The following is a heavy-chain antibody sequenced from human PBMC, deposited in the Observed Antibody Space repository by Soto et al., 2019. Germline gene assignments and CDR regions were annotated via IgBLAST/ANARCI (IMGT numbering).Heavy chain of an antibody. CDR1: GFTFSNAW. J-gene: IGHJ4*02. Sequence: GGSLRLSCTASGFTFSNAWMSWVRRAPGKGLEWIGRIKGESDGGTTDYATPVKGRFSISRDQSKDTLYLHMNSLKTEDTAVYYCTTGLSNGYYNFDYWGQGT. D-gene: IGHD3-22*01. CDR3: TTGLSNGYYNFDY. CDR2: IKGESDGGTT. V-gene: IGHV3-15*01.